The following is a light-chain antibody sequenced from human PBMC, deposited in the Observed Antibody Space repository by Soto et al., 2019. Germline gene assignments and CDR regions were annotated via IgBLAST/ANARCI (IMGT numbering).Light chain of an antibody. Sequence: EIVLTQSPGTLSLSPGERATLSCRASQSVSSNYLAWYQQKPGQAPRLLVSGVSTRATGIPDRFGGSGSGTDFTHTISTLEPEDFAVYYCQQYDNSPMTVGQGTKVDSK. J-gene: IGKJ1*01. CDR1: QSVSSNY. CDR2: GVS. CDR3: QQYDNSPMT. V-gene: IGKV3-20*01.